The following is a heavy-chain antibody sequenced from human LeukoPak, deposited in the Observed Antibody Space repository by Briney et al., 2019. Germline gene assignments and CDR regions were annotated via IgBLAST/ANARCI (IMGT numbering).Heavy chain of an antibody. CDR3: AKGTSSGWYHFDY. Sequence: SETLSLTCTVSGGSISSYYWSWIRQPPGKGLEWIGSIYHSGDTYYNPPLKSRVTISVDTSNNQFSLKLDSVTAADTAVYYCAKGTSSGWYHFDYWGQGTLVTVSS. V-gene: IGHV4-59*04. D-gene: IGHD6-19*01. J-gene: IGHJ4*02. CDR2: IYHSGDT. CDR1: GGSISSYY.